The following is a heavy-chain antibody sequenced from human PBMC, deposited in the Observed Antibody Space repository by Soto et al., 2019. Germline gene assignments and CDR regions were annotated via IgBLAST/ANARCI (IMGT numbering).Heavy chain of an antibody. Sequence: SETLSLTCAVYGGSFSGYYWSWIRQPPGKGLEWIGEINHSGSTNYNPSLKSRVTISVDTSKNQFSLKLSSVTAADTAVYYCARGDYYYGSGSYYNYYYYYMDVWGKGTTVTVSS. D-gene: IGHD3-10*01. CDR2: INHSGST. CDR1: GGSFSGYY. V-gene: IGHV4-34*01. CDR3: ARGDYYYGSGSYYNYYYYYMDV. J-gene: IGHJ6*03.